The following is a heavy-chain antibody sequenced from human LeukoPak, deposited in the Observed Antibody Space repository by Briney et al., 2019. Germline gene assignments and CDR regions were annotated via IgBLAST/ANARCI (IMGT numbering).Heavy chain of an antibody. CDR3: ARETSTGKYPQNVPDY. D-gene: IGHD2-8*02. J-gene: IGHJ4*02. Sequence: GGCLRLSCAASGFTFSSYWMHWVRQAPGKGLVWVSRINSDGSSIAYADSVQGRFTISRDNAKNTLYLQVSSLSVEETAVYYCARETSTGKYPQNVPDYWGQGTLVTVSS. CDR1: GFTFSSYW. V-gene: IGHV3-74*01. CDR2: INSDGSSI.